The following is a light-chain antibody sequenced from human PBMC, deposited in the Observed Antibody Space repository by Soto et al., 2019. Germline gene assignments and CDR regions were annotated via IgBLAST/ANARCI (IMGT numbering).Light chain of an antibody. CDR3: SSYTTSSTQV. CDR1: SSDIGTYNY. V-gene: IGLV2-14*01. CDR2: EVS. Sequence: QSALTQPASVSGSPGQSITISCTGTSSDIGTYNYVSWYQQHPGKVPKLRIYEVSNRPSGVSNRFSGSKSGNTASLAISGLQAEDEADYYCSSYTTSSTQVFGGGTKVTVL. J-gene: IGLJ3*02.